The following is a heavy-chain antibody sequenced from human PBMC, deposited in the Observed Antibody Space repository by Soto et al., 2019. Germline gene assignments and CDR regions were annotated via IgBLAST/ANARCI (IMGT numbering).Heavy chain of an antibody. Sequence: RRLSCAASGFTFSSYGMHWVRQAPGKGLEWVAVIWYDGSNKYYADSVKGRFTISRDNSKNTLYLQMNSLRAEDTAVYYCARARPRDYYDSSAPFDYWGQGTLVTVSS. V-gene: IGHV3-33*01. CDR3: ARARPRDYYDSSAPFDY. J-gene: IGHJ4*02. D-gene: IGHD3-22*01. CDR1: GFTFSSYG. CDR2: IWYDGSNK.